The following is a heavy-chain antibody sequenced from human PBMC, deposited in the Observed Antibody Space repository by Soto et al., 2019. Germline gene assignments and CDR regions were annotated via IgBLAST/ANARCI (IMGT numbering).Heavy chain of an antibody. CDR3: ATSRSIVATTPFDY. CDR1: GYSFTSYW. Sequence: EVQLVQSGAEVKKPGESLKISCKGSGYSFTSYWIGCLRQMPGKGLQWMGIIYPGDSDTRYSPSFQGQVTTSADKSISTAYLQWRSLNASDSAMYYCATSRSIVATTPFDYWGQGTLVTVSS. J-gene: IGHJ4*02. CDR2: IYPGDSDT. D-gene: IGHD5-12*01. V-gene: IGHV5-51*03.